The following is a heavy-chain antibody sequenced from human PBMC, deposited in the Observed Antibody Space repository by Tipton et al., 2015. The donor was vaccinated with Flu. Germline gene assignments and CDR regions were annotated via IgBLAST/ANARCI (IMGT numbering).Heavy chain of an antibody. J-gene: IGHJ6*02. CDR1: DDSISSYY. CDR3: ARARDPYYYYAMDV. Sequence: GLVKPSETLSLICTVSDDSISSYYWSWIRQPPGKGLQWMGYIYHSGSSKYSPSLKSRLTISVDSSKNQFSLRLTSVTAADTAVYYCARARDPYYYYAMDVWGQGITVTVSS. CDR2: IYHSGSS. V-gene: IGHV4-59*01.